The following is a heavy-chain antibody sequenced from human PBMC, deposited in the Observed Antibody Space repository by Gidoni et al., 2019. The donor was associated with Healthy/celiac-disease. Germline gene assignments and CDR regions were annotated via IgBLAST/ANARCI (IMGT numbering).Heavy chain of an antibody. V-gene: IGHV3-33*01. J-gene: IGHJ4*02. Sequence: QVQLVESGGGVVQPGRSLRPSCAASGFTFSGYGLPWVRQAPGKGLEWGAVIWYDGSNKYYADSVKGRFTISRDNSKNTLYLQMNSLRAEDTAVYYCAREGSYYDSSGYYLNPFDYWGQGTLVTVSS. CDR3: AREGSYYDSSGYYLNPFDY. D-gene: IGHD3-22*01. CDR2: IWYDGSNK. CDR1: GFTFSGYG.